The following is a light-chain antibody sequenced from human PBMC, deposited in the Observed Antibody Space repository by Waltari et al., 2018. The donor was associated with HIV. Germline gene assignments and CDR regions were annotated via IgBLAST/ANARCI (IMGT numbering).Light chain of an antibody. J-gene: IGKJ1*01. CDR3: MQGTHWRGET. V-gene: IGKV2-30*01. CDR2: KVS. Sequence: DVVMTQSPLSLPVTLGQPASISCRSSQSLVYSDGNTYLNWFQQRPGQSPRRLIYKVSNRDSGVPDRFSGSGSGTDFTLKISRVEAEDVGVYYCMQGTHWRGETFGQGTKVEIK. CDR1: QSLVYSDGNTY.